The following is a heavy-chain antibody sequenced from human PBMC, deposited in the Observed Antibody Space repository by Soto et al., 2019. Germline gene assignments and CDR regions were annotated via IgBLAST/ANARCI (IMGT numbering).Heavy chain of an antibody. J-gene: IGHJ3*02. CDR2: IIPIFGTA. CDR3: ARVRGMTYAFDI. Sequence: ASVKVSCKASGGTFSSYAISWVRQAPGQGLEWMGGIIPIFGTANYAQKFQGRVTITADESTSTAYMELSSLRSEDTAVYYCARVRGMTYAFDIWGQGTMVTVSS. CDR1: GGTFSSYA. D-gene: IGHD6-13*01. V-gene: IGHV1-69*13.